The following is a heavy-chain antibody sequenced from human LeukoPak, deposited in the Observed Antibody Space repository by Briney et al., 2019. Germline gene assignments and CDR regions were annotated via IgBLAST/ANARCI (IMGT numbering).Heavy chain of an antibody. CDR2: ITDDATT. CDR1: GFTFSSAW. J-gene: IGHJ4*02. V-gene: IGHV3-74*03. D-gene: IGHD5-18*01. Sequence: GGSLRLSCAASGFTFSSAWMHWVRQAPGTGLVWVSRITDDATTTYADAVRGRFTISRDNSKNTLYLQMNSLRAEDTAIYYCAKGSSGYIYGDYWGQGTLVTVSS. CDR3: AKGSSGYIYGDY.